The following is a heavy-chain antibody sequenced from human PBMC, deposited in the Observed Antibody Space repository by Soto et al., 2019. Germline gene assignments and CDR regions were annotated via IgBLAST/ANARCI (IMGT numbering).Heavy chain of an antibody. V-gene: IGHV3-30*18. D-gene: IGHD5-18*01. CDR2: ISYDGSNK. J-gene: IGHJ6*02. CDR3: AKVFGSPETAMVPAGFYYYYYGMDV. CDR1: GFTFSSYG. Sequence: QVQLVESGGGVVQPGRSLRLSCAASGFTFSSYGMHWVRQAPGKGLEWVAVISYDGSNKYYADSVKGRFTISRDNSQNTLYLQINSRGAEDTSVYYFAKVFGSPETAMVPAGFYYYYYGMDVWVQDTTVTVSS.